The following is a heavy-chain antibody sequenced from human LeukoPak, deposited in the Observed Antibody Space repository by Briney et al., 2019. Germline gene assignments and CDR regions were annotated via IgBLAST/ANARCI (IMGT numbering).Heavy chain of an antibody. CDR2: ISYDGSNK. J-gene: IGHJ6*03. Sequence: GGSLRLSCAASGFTFSSYGMHWVRQAPGKGLEWVAIISYDGSNKYYTDSVKGRFTISRDNTKNTLFLQMNSLRAEDTAVYYCAKHPGDFTGIVNYYYMDVWGKGTTVTVSS. D-gene: IGHD1-26*01. V-gene: IGHV3-30*18. CDR1: GFTFSSYG. CDR3: AKHPGDFTGIVNYYYMDV.